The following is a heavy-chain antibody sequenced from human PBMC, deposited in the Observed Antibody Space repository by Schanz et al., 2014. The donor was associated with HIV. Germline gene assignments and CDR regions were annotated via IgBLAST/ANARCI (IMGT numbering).Heavy chain of an antibody. D-gene: IGHD6-6*01. CDR3: ARARAKIEGRPVGNWFDP. Sequence: QVLLVQSGAEVKKPGASVKVSCKASGYTFTSYDINWVRQATGQGLEWMGWMNPNSGNTGYAQKFQGRVIMTRTTSISTAYMELRGLTSEDTAVYFCARARAKIEGRPVGNWFDPWGQGTLVTVSS. CDR1: GYTFTSYD. J-gene: IGHJ5*02. V-gene: IGHV1-8*01. CDR2: MNPNSGNT.